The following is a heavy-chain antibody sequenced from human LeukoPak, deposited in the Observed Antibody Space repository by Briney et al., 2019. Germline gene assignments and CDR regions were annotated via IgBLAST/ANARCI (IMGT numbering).Heavy chain of an antibody. CDR2: IFGSGGSP. V-gene: IGHV3-23*01. Sequence: PGGSLRLSCEASGFTFGSLAMYWVRQAPGKGLEWVAGIFGSGGSPHYADPVKGRFTISRDNSRNTVYLQINSLRAEDTAVYYCGKTTVGYSSGQKPAWPVDYWGQGTLVTVSS. J-gene: IGHJ4*02. CDR1: GFTFGSLA. D-gene: IGHD5-18*01. CDR3: GKTTVGYSSGQKPAWPVDY.